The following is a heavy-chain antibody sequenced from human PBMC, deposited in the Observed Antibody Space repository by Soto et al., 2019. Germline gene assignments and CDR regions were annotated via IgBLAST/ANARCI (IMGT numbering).Heavy chain of an antibody. V-gene: IGHV3-23*01. J-gene: IGHJ6*02. CDR2: ISDDGDST. CDR1: GFTFSDNA. CDR3: ARDRGGYDRLYYYHGMDV. D-gene: IGHD5-12*01. Sequence: GGSLRLSCGASGFTFSDNAMTWVRQAPGKGLEWVSSISDDGDSTYYADSVKGRFAVSRDNAKNSLYLQMSSLRAEDTAVYYCARDRGGYDRLYYYHGMDVWGQGTTVTVSS.